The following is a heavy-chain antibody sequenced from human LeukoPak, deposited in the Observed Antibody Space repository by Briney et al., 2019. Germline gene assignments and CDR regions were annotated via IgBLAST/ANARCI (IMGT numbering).Heavy chain of an antibody. CDR1: GGSISTYY. Sequence: SETLSLTCTVSGGSISTYYWSWIRQPPGKGLEWIGYIYYSGSTNYNSSLKSRVTISVDTSKNQFSLKLSSVTAADTAVYYCARGWFGEFGPGAFDIWGQGTLVTVSS. CDR3: ARGWFGEFGPGAFDI. J-gene: IGHJ3*02. D-gene: IGHD3-10*01. V-gene: IGHV4-59*01. CDR2: IYYSGST.